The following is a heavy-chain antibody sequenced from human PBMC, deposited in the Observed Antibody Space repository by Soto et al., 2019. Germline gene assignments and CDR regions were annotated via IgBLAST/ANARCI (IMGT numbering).Heavy chain of an antibody. CDR3: ATLWFGEGNY. Sequence: QLQLQESGPGLVKPSETLSLTCTVSGGSISSSSYYWGWIRQPPGKGLEWIGSIYYSGSTYYNPSLKIRGTISGDTSKNQFSLKLSSVTAADTAVYYCATLWFGEGNYWGQGTLVTVSS. J-gene: IGHJ4*02. CDR2: IYYSGST. D-gene: IGHD3-10*01. V-gene: IGHV4-39*01. CDR1: GGSISSSSYY.